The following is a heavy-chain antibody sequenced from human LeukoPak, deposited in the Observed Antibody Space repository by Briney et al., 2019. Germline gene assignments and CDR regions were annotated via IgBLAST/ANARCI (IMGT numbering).Heavy chain of an antibody. Sequence: SETLSLTCTVSGGFIRSYYWSWIRHPAGKGLEWIGRIYTSGSTNYNPSLKSRVTMSVDTSKNQFSLKLSSVTAADTAVYYCARDLSYDSSGVWGQGTLVTVSS. V-gene: IGHV4-4*07. CDR3: ARDLSYDSSGV. J-gene: IGHJ4*02. CDR2: IYTSGST. CDR1: GGFIRSYY. D-gene: IGHD3-22*01.